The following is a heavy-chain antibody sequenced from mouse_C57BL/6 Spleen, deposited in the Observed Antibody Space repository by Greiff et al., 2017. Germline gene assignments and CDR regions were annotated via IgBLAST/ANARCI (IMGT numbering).Heavy chain of an antibody. CDR1: GFTFSSYA. CDR3: ARGGLTTVVDY. D-gene: IGHD1-1*01. V-gene: IGHV5-4*03. J-gene: IGHJ2*01. CDR2: ISDGGSYT. Sequence: EVMLVESGGGLVKPGGSLKLSCAASGFTFSSYAMSWVRQTPEKRLEWVATISDGGSYTYYPDNVKGRFTISRDNAKNNLYLQMSHLKSEDTAMYYCARGGLTTVVDYWGQGTTLTVSS.